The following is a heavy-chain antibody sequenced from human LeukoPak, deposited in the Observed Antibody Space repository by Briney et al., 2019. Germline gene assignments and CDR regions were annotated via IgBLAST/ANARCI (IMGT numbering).Heavy chain of an antibody. CDR2: INSDGSGT. CDR3: ARGGSPPEALGDVFEI. J-gene: IGHJ3*02. D-gene: IGHD1-26*01. Sequence: GGSLRLSCAASEXTFNTFWMHWVRQVPGKGLLWVSRINSDGSGTSYADSVKGRFTISRDKAKNTLYLQMNSLRAEDTSVYSCARGGSPPEALGDVFEIWGPGTMVTVSS. V-gene: IGHV3-74*01. CDR1: EXTFNTFW.